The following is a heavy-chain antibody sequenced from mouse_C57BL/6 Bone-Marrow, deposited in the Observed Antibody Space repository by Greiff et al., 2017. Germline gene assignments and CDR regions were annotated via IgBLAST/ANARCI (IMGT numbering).Heavy chain of an antibody. Sequence: VKLQESGPELVKPGASVKISCKASGYAFSSSWMNWVKQRPGKGLEWIGRIYPGDGDTNYNGKFKGKATLTADKSSSTAYMQLSGLTSGDSAVYVYARWAGYWGQSTTLTVSS. CDR1: GYAFSSSW. J-gene: IGHJ2*01. CDR3: ARWAGY. CDR2: IYPGDGDT. V-gene: IGHV1-82*01. D-gene: IGHD6-1*01.